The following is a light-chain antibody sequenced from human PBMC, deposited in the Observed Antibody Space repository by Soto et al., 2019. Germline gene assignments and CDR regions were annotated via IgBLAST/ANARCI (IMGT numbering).Light chain of an antibody. CDR1: QSVSSN. CDR2: GAS. CDR3: QQYNNSWT. V-gene: IGKV3-15*01. J-gene: IGKJ1*01. Sequence: ELVSPQSLASRSLSPGGRATLSGRASQSVSSNLAWYQQKPGQAPRLLIYGASTRATGIPARFSGSGSGTEFTLTISSLPSEDFAVYYCQQYNNSWTVGHGTQVDLK.